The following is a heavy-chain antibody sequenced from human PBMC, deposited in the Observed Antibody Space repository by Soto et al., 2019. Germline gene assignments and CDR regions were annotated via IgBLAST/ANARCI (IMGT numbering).Heavy chain of an antibody. V-gene: IGHV3-21*01. J-gene: IGHJ6*02. CDR3: AREYTAWPLAYGLDV. D-gene: IGHD2-2*02. CDR2: ISSRSDI. Sequence: GGSLRLSCVGSGFTFSTYSINWVRQAPGKGLEWVSSISSRSDIYYADSVKGRFTISRDNAKNSVSLQINSLRAEDTAVYYCAREYTAWPLAYGLDVWGQGTTVTVSS. CDR1: GFTFSTYS.